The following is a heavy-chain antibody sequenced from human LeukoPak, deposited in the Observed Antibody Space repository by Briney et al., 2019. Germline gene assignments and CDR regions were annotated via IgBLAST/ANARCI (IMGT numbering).Heavy chain of an antibody. D-gene: IGHD3-22*01. J-gene: IGHJ4*02. V-gene: IGHV1-46*01. CDR1: GYTFTSYY. CDR3: ARDTRPSYDSSGYSYPGDY. CDR2: INPSGGST. Sequence: ASVKASCKASGYTFTSYYMHWVRQAPGQGREWMAIINPSGGSTSYAQKFQGTATMTRDTSTSTVYMELSSLRSEDTAVYYCARDTRPSYDSSGYSYPGDYWGQGTLVTVSS.